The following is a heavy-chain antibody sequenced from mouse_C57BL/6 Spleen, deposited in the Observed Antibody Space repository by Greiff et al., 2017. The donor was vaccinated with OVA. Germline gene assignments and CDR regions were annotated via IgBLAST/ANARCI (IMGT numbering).Heavy chain of an antibody. CDR2: INPNNGGT. V-gene: IGHV1-18*01. CDR3: ARATMVPEYFDY. J-gene: IGHJ2*01. D-gene: IGHD2-1*01. CDR1: GYTFTDYN. Sequence: EVQLQQSGPELVKPGASVKIPCKASGYTFTDYNMDWVKQSHGKSLEWIGDINPNNGGTIYNQKFKGKATLTVDKSSSTAYMVLRSLTSEDTAVYYCARATMVPEYFDYWGQGTTLTVSS.